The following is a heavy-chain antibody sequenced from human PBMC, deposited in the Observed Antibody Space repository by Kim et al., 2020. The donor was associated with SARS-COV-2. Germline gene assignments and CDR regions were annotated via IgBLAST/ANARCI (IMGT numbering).Heavy chain of an antibody. V-gene: IGHV3-11*06. Sequence: SVKGRFTIYIDNAKNSLYLQMNSLSAEDTAVYYCAKDRELYSGRKDAIDIWGHGTMVTVSS. CDR3: AKDRELYSGRKDAIDI. J-gene: IGHJ3*02. D-gene: IGHD6-13*01.